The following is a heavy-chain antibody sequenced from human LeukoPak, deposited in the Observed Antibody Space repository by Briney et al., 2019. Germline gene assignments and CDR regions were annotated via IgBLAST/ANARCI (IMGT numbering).Heavy chain of an antibody. CDR1: GFTFSSYE. D-gene: IGHD4-17*01. Sequence: GGSLRLSCAASGFTFSSYEMNWVRQAPGKGLEWVSYISSSGSTIYYADSVKGRFTISRDNSKNTLYLQMNSLRAEDTAVYYCAKDDYGDFPYYYYYMDVWGKGTTVTVSS. V-gene: IGHV3-48*03. CDR2: ISSSGSTI. CDR3: AKDDYGDFPYYYYYMDV. J-gene: IGHJ6*03.